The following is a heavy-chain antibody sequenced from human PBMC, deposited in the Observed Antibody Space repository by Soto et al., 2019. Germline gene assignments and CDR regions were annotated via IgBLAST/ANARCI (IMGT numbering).Heavy chain of an antibody. J-gene: IGHJ4*02. CDR1: GFTFDDYA. V-gene: IGHV3-9*01. D-gene: IGHD4-17*01. Sequence: EVQLVESGGGLVQPGRSLRLSCAASGFTFDDYAMHWVRQAPGKGLEWVSGISWNRGSIGYADSVKGRFTISRDNAKNSLYLQMNSLRAEDTALYYCAKDMGDDYGDYAGFGYWGQGTLVTVSS. CDR3: AKDMGDDYGDYAGFGY. CDR2: ISWNRGSI.